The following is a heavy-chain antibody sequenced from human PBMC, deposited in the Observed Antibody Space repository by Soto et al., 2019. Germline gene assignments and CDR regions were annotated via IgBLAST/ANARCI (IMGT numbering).Heavy chain of an antibody. CDR1: GFTFSSYA. V-gene: IGHV3-23*01. CDR3: AKDLHHIVVVVAAVDAFDI. Sequence: GGSLRLSCAASGFTFSSYAMSWVRQAPGKGLEWVSAISGSGGSTYYADSVKGRFTISRDNSKNTLYLQMNSLRAEDTAVYYSAKDLHHIVVVVAAVDAFDIWGQGTMVTVSS. D-gene: IGHD2-15*01. CDR2: ISGSGGST. J-gene: IGHJ3*02.